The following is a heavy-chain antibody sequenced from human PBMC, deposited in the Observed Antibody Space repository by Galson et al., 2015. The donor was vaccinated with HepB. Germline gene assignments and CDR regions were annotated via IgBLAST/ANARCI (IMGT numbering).Heavy chain of an antibody. V-gene: IGHV3-20*01. CDR2: INWKSGSP. CDR1: GFTFGDYG. CDR3: ARGRGSFPRHYFDS. J-gene: IGHJ4*02. D-gene: IGHD1-26*01. Sequence: SLILSCAASGFTFGDYGMSWVRQAPGKGLEWVSGINWKSGSPSYADSVMVRFTISRDDAKNSLYLQMNSLRAEDTALYHCARGRGSFPRHYFDSWGQGTLVTVSS.